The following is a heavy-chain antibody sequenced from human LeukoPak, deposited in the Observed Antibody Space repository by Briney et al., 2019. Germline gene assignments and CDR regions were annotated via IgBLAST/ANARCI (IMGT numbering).Heavy chain of an antibody. D-gene: IGHD3-16*01. CDR3: AKVMGVMDV. Sequence: SETLSLTCTVSGGSISSYYWSWIRQPPGKGLEWIGYIYYSGSTNYNPSLKSRVTISVDTSKNQFSLKLSSVTAADTAVYYCAKVMGVMDVWGQGTTVTVSS. J-gene: IGHJ6*02. CDR2: IYYSGST. V-gene: IGHV4-59*08. CDR1: GGSISSYY.